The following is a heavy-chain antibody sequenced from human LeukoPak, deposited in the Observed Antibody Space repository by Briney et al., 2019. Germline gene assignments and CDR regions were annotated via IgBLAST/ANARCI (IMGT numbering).Heavy chain of an antibody. D-gene: IGHD3-16*01. CDR3: ATTPWGPQRYYYYYGMDV. CDR1: GFTVSSNY. CDR2: IYSGGST. Sequence: GGSLRLSCAASGFTVSSNYMSGVRRAPGKGLESGSAIYSGGSTYYADSVKGRFTISRDNSKNTMYLQMNSLRAEDTAVYYCATTPWGPQRYYYYYGMDVWGQGTTVTVSS. J-gene: IGHJ6*02. V-gene: IGHV3-66*01.